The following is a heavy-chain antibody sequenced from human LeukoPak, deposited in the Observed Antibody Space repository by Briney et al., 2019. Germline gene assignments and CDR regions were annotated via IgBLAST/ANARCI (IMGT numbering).Heavy chain of an antibody. CDR1: GFTFSSYE. CDR2: ISSSGSTI. D-gene: IGHD5/OR15-5a*01. V-gene: IGHV3-48*03. CDR3: ARDHSLPPSGAFDI. J-gene: IGHJ3*02. Sequence: GGSLRLSCAASGFTFSSYEMNWVRQAPGKGLEWVSYISSSGSTIYYADSVKGRFTISRDNAKNSLYLQMNSLRAEDTAVYYCARDHSLPPSGAFDIWGRGTMVTVSS.